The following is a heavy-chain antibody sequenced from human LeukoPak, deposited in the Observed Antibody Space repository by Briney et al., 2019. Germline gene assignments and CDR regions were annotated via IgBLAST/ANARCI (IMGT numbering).Heavy chain of an antibody. D-gene: IGHD6-19*01. J-gene: IGHJ4*02. CDR2: IYTSGRT. V-gene: IGHV4-4*07. Sequence: SETLSLTCTVSGGSISGFYWSWIRQPAGRGLEWIGRIYTSGRTNYNPALKSRVTMSVDTSKNQFSLKLSSVTAADTAVYYCAGGMVASSCWYDYWGQGTLVTVSS. CDR3: AGGMVASSCWYDY. CDR1: GGSISGFY.